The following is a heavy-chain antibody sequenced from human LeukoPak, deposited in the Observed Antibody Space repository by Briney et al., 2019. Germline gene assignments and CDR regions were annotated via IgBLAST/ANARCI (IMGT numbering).Heavy chain of an antibody. CDR2: IYYSGST. D-gene: IGHD4-17*01. Sequence: PSETLSLTCTVSRGSISSYYWSWIRQPPGKGLDWIGYIYYSGSTNYNPSLKSRVTISVDTSKNQFSLKLSSVTAADTAVYYCARGRPSQYGDYVVYFDYWGQGTLVTVSS. V-gene: IGHV4-59*01. CDR3: ARGRPSQYGDYVVYFDY. CDR1: RGSISSYY. J-gene: IGHJ4*02.